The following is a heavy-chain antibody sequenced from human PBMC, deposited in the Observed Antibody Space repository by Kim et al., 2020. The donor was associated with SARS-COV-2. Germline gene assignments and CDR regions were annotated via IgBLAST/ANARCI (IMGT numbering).Heavy chain of an antibody. CDR3: AAPRSPRYSGFVFDY. CDR1: GGSISSGGYY. V-gene: IGHV4-31*03. Sequence: SETLSLTCTVSGGSISSGGYYWSWIRQHPGKGLEWIGYIYYSGSTYYNPSLKSRVTISVDTSKNQFSLKLSSVTAADTAVYYCAAPRSPRYSGFVFDYWGQGTLVTVSS. CDR2: IYYSGST. D-gene: IGHD5-12*01. J-gene: IGHJ4*02.